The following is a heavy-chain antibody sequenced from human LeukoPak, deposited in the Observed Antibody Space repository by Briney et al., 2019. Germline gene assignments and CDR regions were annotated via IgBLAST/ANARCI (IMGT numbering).Heavy chain of an antibody. CDR3: ARGHLRFLEWLRWGYYFDY. D-gene: IGHD3-3*01. V-gene: IGHV4-34*01. Sequence: SSETLSLTCAVYGGSFSGYYWSWIRQPPGKGLEWIGEINHSGSTNYNPSLKSRVTISVDTSKNQFSLKLSSVTAADTAVYYCARGHLRFLEWLRWGYYFDYWGQGTLVTVSS. CDR2: INHSGST. CDR1: GGSFSGYY. J-gene: IGHJ4*02.